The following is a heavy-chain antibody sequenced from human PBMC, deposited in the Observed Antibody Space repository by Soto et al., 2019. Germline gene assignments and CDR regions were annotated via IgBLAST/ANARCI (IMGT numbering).Heavy chain of an antibody. CDR1: GYTFTSYY. J-gene: IGHJ3*02. D-gene: IGHD2-15*01. CDR2: INPSGGST. V-gene: IGHV1-46*03. CDR3: ARVAAEDTYCSGGSCYLATFDI. Sequence: GASVKVSCKASGYTFTSYYMHWVRQAPGQGLEWMGIINPSGGSTSYAQKFQGRVTMTRDTSTSTVYMELSSLRSEDTAVYHCARVAAEDTYCSGGSCYLATFDIWGQGTMVTVSS.